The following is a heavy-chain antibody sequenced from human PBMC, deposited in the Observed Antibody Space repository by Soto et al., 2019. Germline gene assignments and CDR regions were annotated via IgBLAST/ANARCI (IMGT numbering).Heavy chain of an antibody. CDR1: GGSFSGYY. D-gene: IGHD3-10*01. J-gene: IGHJ5*02. CDR3: ARGEEMARGFDP. CDR2: INHSGST. V-gene: IGHV4-34*01. Sequence: QVQLQQWGAGLLKPSETLSLTCAVYGGSFSGYYWSWIRQPPGKGLEWIGEINHSGSTNYNPSLKSRVTISVDTSKNQFSLKLSSVTAADTAVYYCARGEEMARGFDPWGQGTLVTVSS.